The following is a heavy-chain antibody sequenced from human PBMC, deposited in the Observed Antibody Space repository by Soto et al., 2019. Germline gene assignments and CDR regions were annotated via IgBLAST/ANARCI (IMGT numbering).Heavy chain of an antibody. Sequence: KPSETLSLTCAVSGGSISSGGYSWSWIRQPPGKGLEWIGYIYHSGSTYYNPSLKSRVTISVDRSKNQFSLKLSSVTAADTAVYYCARGVGVYDSSGYYPRHYYYGMDAWGQGTTVTVSS. J-gene: IGHJ6*02. CDR1: GGSISSGGYS. CDR3: ARGVGVYDSSGYYPRHYYYGMDA. CDR2: IYHSGST. V-gene: IGHV4-30-2*01. D-gene: IGHD3-22*01.